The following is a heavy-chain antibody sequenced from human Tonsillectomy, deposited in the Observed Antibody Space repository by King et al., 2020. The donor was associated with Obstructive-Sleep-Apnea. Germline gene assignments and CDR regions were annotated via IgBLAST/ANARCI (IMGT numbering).Heavy chain of an antibody. Sequence: QLVQSGAEVKKPGASVKVSCKASGYTLTNYDINWVRQATGQGLEWMGWRNPNSGKTGYAQKFQGRVTMTTNTSINTAYMELSSLRSEDTAVYYCARGYCSGGSCHWDYFDYWGQGTLVTVSS. V-gene: IGHV1-8*01. CDR1: GYTLTNYD. J-gene: IGHJ4*02. CDR3: ARGYCSGGSCHWDYFDY. D-gene: IGHD2-15*01. CDR2: RNPNSGKT.